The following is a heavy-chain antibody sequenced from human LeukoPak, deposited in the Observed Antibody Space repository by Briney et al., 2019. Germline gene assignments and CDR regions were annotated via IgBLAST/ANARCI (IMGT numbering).Heavy chain of an antibody. CDR2: INTDGSST. Sequence: TGGSLRLSFAASGFTFSSYWMHWVRQAPGKGLVWVSRINTDGSSTSYADSVKGRFTISRDNAKNTLYLQMNSLRAEDTAVYYCARDLRSNGYYSFYGMDVWGQGTTVTVSS. CDR1: GFTFSSYW. V-gene: IGHV3-74*01. J-gene: IGHJ6*02. D-gene: IGHD3-22*01. CDR3: ARDLRSNGYYSFYGMDV.